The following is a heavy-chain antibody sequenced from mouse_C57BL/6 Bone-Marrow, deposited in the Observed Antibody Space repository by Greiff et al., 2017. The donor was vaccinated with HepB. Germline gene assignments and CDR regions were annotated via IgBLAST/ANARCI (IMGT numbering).Heavy chain of an antibody. J-gene: IGHJ3*01. V-gene: IGHV1-64*01. CDR2: IHPNSGST. D-gene: IGHD2-5*01. CDR1: GYTFTSYW. Sequence: VQLQQSGAELVKPGASVKLSCKASGYTFTSYWMHWVKQRPGQGLEWIGMIHPNSGSTNYNEKFKSKATLTVDKSSSTAYMQLSSLTSEDSAVYYCAREGVMPPFAYWGQGTLVTVSA. CDR3: AREGVMPPFAY.